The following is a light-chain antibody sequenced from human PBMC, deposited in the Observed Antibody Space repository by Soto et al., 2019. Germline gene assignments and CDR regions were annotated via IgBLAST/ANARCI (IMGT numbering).Light chain of an antibody. CDR2: GAS. CDR1: QSVSSN. J-gene: IGKJ4*01. V-gene: IGKV3-15*01. CDR3: QQYYNWPLT. Sequence: EIVMTQSPATLSVSPGERATLSCRASQSVSSNLAWYQQKPGQAPRLLIYGASTRDTGIPARFSGSGSGTEFTFTISSLESEDFAVYYCQQYYNWPLTFGGGTKVEIK.